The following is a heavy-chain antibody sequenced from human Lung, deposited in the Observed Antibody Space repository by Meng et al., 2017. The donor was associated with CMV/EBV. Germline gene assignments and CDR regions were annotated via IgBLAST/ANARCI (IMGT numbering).Heavy chain of an antibody. CDR1: GFTFSSYW. CDR2: IKKDGSEK. J-gene: IGHJ4*02. V-gene: IGHV3-7*01. Sequence: GEXXKISCEASGFTFSSYWMSWVRQAPGKGLEWVANIKKDGSEKKYVDSVKGRFTISRDNAKNSLYLQMNSLRAEDTAVYYCARDYPVVVPYWVQGTLVTGAS. D-gene: IGHD2-15*01. CDR3: ARDYPVVVPY.